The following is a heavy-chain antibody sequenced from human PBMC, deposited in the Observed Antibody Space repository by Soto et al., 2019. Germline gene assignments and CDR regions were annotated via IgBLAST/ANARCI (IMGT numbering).Heavy chain of an antibody. Sequence: QVQLQHWGAGLLKPSETLSLTCAVYGGSFSGYYWSWIRQPPGKGLEWIGEINHSGSTNYNPSLKSRVTISVDTSKNQFSLKLSSVTAADTAVYCCARGTDTAMVTGWFDPWGQGTLVTVSS. CDR3: ARGTDTAMVTGWFDP. V-gene: IGHV4-34*01. CDR2: INHSGST. CDR1: GGSFSGYY. J-gene: IGHJ5*02. D-gene: IGHD5-18*01.